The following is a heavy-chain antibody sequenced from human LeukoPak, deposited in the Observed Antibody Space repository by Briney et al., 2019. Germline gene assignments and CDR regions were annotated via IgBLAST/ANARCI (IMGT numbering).Heavy chain of an antibody. D-gene: IGHD1-7*01. CDR3: ARDRTGLEITGTTFHAFDI. CDR2: IYYSGST. CDR1: GGSISSGGYY. J-gene: IGHJ3*02. Sequence: PSETLSLTCTVSGGSISSGGYYWSWIRQHPGKGLEWIGYIYYSGSTYYNPSLKSRVTISVDTSKSQFSLKLSSVTAADTAVYYCARDRTGLEITGTTFHAFDIWGQGTMVTVSS. V-gene: IGHV4-31*03.